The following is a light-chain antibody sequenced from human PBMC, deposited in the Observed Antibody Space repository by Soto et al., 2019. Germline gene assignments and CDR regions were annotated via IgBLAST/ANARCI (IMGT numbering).Light chain of an antibody. J-gene: IGLJ3*02. CDR1: SSDVGGHNY. CDR2: EVS. V-gene: IGLV2-14*01. Sequence: QSVLTQPASVSGSPGQSITISCTGTSSDVGGHNYVSWYQQQHAGKAPKLMIYEVSNRPSGVSNSFSGSKSANTASLTISGLQAEDEADYYCSSFTSSNTWVFGGGTKLTVL. CDR3: SSFTSSNTWV.